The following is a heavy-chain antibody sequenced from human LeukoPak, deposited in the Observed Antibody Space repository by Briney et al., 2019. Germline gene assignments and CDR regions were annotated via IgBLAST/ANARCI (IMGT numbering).Heavy chain of an antibody. CDR3: ARDREGNEWSFDY. Sequence: SETLSLTCPVSGDSISSYYWSWIRQPPGKGLEWIGYIYYSGSTNYNPSLKSRVTISVDTSKNQFSLKLSSVTAADTAVYYCARDREGNEWSFDYWGQGTLVTVSS. V-gene: IGHV4-59*01. J-gene: IGHJ4*02. CDR2: IYYSGST. D-gene: IGHD3-3*01. CDR1: GDSISSYY.